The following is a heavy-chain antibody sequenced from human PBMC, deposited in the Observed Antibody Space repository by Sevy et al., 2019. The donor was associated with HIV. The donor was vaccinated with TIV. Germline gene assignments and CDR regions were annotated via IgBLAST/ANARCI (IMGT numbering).Heavy chain of an antibody. CDR1: GGSISSSSYY. J-gene: IGHJ6*02. CDR3: AGPCFYCGGDCVECYYGMDV. V-gene: IGHV4-39*01. D-gene: IGHD2-21*02. Sequence: SETLSLTCTVSGGSISSSSYYWGWIRQPPGKGLEWSGSIYYSGSTYYNPSLKSRVTISVDTSKIQFSLKLSSVTAADTAVYYCAGPCFYCGGDCVECYYGMDVWGQGTTVTVSS. CDR2: IYYSGST.